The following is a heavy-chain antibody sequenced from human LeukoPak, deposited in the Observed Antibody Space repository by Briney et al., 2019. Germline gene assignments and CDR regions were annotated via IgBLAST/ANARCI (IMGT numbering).Heavy chain of an antibody. CDR1: GFTFRSYS. V-gene: IGHV3-21*01. J-gene: IGHJ3*02. D-gene: IGHD6-13*01. CDR2: ISSSSSYI. Sequence: GGSLRLSCAASGFTFRSYSMNWVRQAPGKGLGWVSSISSSSSYIYYADSVKGRFTISRDNAKNSLYLQMNSLRAEDTAVYYCARWDSSSWSDAFDIWGQGTMVTVSS. CDR3: ARWDSSSWSDAFDI.